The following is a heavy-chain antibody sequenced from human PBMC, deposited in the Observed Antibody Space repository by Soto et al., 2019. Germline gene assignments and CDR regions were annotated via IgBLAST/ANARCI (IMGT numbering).Heavy chain of an antibody. J-gene: IGHJ6*02. V-gene: IGHV3-72*01. CDR2: TRNKANSYTT. CDR1: GFTFSDHY. D-gene: IGHD2-2*01. CDR3: ARGVYCSSTSCYRDYYGMDV. Sequence: EVQLVESGGGLVQPGGSLRLSCAASGFTFSDHYMDWVRQAPGKGLEWVGRTRNKANSYTTEYAASVKGRFTISRDDSKDSLYLQMNSLKTEDTAVYYCARGVYCSSTSCYRDYYGMDVWGQGTTVTVSS.